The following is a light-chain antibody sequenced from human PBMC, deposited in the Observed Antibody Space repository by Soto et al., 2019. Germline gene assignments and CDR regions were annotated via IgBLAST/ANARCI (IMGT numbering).Light chain of an antibody. CDR1: QSISSW. J-gene: IGKJ2*01. V-gene: IGKV1-5*03. CDR3: QQYNSYPFT. Sequence: DIQMTQSPSTLSASVGDRVTITCRASQSISSWLAWYQQKPGKAPKLLIYKASSLESGVPSRFSGSGSGTEFTLTISSLQPDDFATFYCQQYNSYPFTFGQGTKLEIK. CDR2: KAS.